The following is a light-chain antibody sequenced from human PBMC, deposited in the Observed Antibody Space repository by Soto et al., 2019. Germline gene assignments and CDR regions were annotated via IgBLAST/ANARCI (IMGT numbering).Light chain of an antibody. V-gene: IGLV6-57*04. CDR3: QSYDSSNHALAV. CDR1: SGSIASNY. CDR2: EDN. J-gene: IGLJ7*01. Sequence: FMLTQPHSVSESPGKTVTISCTRSSGSIASNYVQWYQQRPGSAPTTVIYEDNQRPSGVPDRFSGSIDSSSNSASLTISGLKTEDEADYYCQSYDSSNHALAVFGGGTQLTVL.